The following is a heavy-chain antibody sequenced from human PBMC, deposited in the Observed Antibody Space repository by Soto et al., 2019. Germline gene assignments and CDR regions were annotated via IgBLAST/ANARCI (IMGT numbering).Heavy chain of an antibody. Sequence: QVQLVQSGAEVKKPGSSVKVSCKASGGTFSYYTISWVRQAPGHGLEWMGGIIPIFGTANYAQKFQGRVTIAADESTSTAYMELSGLRSEDTAVYYCARDRGSSRPYYFDYWCQGTLVTVSS. V-gene: IGHV1-69*12. D-gene: IGHD6-13*01. CDR2: IIPIFGTA. CDR1: GGTFSYYT. J-gene: IGHJ4*02. CDR3: ARDRGSSRPYYFDY.